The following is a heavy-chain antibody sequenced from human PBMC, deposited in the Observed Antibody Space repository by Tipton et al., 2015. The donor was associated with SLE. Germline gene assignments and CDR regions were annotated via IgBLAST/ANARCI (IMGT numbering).Heavy chain of an antibody. V-gene: IGHV3-7*01. CDR1: GFTFSDYY. Sequence: SLRLSCAASGFTFSDYYMSWIRQAPGKGLEWVANIKQDGSEKYYVDSVKGRFTISRDNAKNSLYLQMNSLRAEDTAVYYCARNIEDDYWGQGTLVTVSS. CDR3: ARNIEDDY. CDR2: IKQDGSEK. J-gene: IGHJ4*02. D-gene: IGHD1/OR15-1a*01.